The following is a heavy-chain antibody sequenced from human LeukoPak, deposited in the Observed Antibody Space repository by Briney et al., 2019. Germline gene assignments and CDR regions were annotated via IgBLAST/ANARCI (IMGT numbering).Heavy chain of an antibody. CDR3: ARLPQFVVVTAI. V-gene: IGHV4-34*01. Sequence: SETLSLTCAVYGGSFSGYYWSWIRQPPVKGLEWIGEINYSGSTNYNPSLKSRITISVDTSKNQFSLKLRSVTAADTAVYYCARLPQFVVVTAIWGQGTLVTVSS. CDR2: INYSGST. CDR1: GGSFSGYY. D-gene: IGHD2-21*02. J-gene: IGHJ4*02.